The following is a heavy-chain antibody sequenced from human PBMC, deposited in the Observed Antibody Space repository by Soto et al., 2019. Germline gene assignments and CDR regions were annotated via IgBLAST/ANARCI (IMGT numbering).Heavy chain of an antibody. CDR2: IKSKTDGGTT. Sequence: GESLKISCAASGFTFSNAWMNWVRQAPGKGREWVGRIKSKTDGGTTDYAAPVKGRFTISRDDSKNTLYLQMNSLKTEDTAVYYCTTDSRARRGLMATITKFSLDRFDYWGQGTLVTVSS. V-gene: IGHV3-15*07. CDR1: GFTFSNAW. J-gene: IGHJ4*02. CDR3: TTDSRARRGLMATITKFSLDRFDY. D-gene: IGHD5-12*01.